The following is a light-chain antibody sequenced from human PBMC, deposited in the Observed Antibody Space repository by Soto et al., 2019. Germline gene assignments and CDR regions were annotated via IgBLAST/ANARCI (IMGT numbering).Light chain of an antibody. Sequence: QSVLTQPPSASGTPGQRVTISCSGSSSNIGSNSVNWYQQLPGTAPKLLMYSNNQRPSGVPARFSGSKSVTSASLAISGLQSEDEADYYCAAWDASLNGVVFGGGTKLTVL. CDR1: SSNIGSNS. J-gene: IGLJ2*01. CDR3: AAWDASLNGVV. CDR2: SNN. V-gene: IGLV1-44*01.